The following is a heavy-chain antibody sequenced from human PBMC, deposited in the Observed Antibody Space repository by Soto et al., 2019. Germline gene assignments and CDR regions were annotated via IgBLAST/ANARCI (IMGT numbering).Heavy chain of an antibody. CDR1: GGTFSSYA. J-gene: IGHJ6*02. Sequence: SVKVSCKASGGTFSSYAISWVRQAPGQGLEWVGGIIPIFGTANYAQKFQGRVTITADESTSTAYMELSSLRSEDTAVYYCASALLSSGYYYYYYYGMDVWGQGTTVTVSS. CDR3: ASALLSSGYYYYYYYGMDV. CDR2: IIPIFGTA. D-gene: IGHD3-22*01. V-gene: IGHV1-69*13.